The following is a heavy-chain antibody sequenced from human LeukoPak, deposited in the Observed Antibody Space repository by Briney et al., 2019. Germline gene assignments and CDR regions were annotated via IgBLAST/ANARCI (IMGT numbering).Heavy chain of an antibody. Sequence: SETLSLTCTVSGGSISSYYWTWIRQPAGKGLEWIGRIHLSGTTNHNPSLKSRVIMSLDMSNNQFSLKVRSVTAADTAVYYCARETEVPGGRSWDFWGQGTLVTVSS. CDR3: ARETEVPGGRSWDF. D-gene: IGHD6-19*01. V-gene: IGHV4-4*07. CDR2: IHLSGTT. J-gene: IGHJ4*02. CDR1: GGSISSYY.